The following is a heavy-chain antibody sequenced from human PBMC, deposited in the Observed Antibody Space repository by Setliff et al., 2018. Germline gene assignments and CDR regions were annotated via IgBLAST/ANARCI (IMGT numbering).Heavy chain of an antibody. D-gene: IGHD3-10*01. J-gene: IGHJ4*02. CDR1: GGSFSGYF. Sequence: SETLSLTCAVYGGSFSGYFWNWIRQHPEKGLEWLGYIFHSGSTHYNSSLKSRITISIDTSKNHFSLELNSVTAADSAVYYCARVADGSGSFYLGFDYWGQGILVTVSS. V-gene: IGHV4-34*09. CDR2: IFHSGST. CDR3: ARVADGSGSFYLGFDY.